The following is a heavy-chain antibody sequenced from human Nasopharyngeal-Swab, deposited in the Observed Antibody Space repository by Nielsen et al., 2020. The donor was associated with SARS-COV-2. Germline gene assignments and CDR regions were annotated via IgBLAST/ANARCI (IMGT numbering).Heavy chain of an antibody. CDR1: GFTFSSYA. D-gene: IGHD3-22*01. J-gene: IGHJ3*02. CDR2: IYSGGSST. V-gene: IGHV3-23*03. CDR3: AKGMYYYDSSGYFSGEDAFDI. Sequence: GESLKISCAASGFTFSSYAMSWVRQATGKGLEWVSVIYSGGSSTYYADSVKGRFTISRDNSKNTLYLQMNSLRAEDTAVYYCAKGMYYYDSSGYFSGEDAFDIWGQGTMVTVSS.